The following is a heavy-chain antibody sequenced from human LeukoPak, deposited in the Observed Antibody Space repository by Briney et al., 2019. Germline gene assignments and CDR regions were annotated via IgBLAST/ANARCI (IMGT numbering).Heavy chain of an antibody. CDR2: ISGSGGST. J-gene: IGHJ4*02. D-gene: IGHD1-26*01. CDR3: AKDQQWELPDY. V-gene: IGHV3-23*01. CDR1: GFTFKNYA. Sequence: GGSLRLSCVGSGFTFKNYAIFWVRQAPGKGLEWVSAISGSGGSTYYADSVKGRFTISRDNSKNTLYLQMNSLRAEDTAVYYCAKDQQWELPDYWGQGTLVTVSS.